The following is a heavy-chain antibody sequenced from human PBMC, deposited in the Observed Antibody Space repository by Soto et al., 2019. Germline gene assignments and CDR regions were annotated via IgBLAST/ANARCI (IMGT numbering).Heavy chain of an antibody. CDR3: ARLVYDTRLNYMYFDF. CDR2: IFHDGTA. J-gene: IGHJ4*02. Sequence: SETLSLTCAVSGVSISSGNWWTWVRQTPQRGLEYIGEIFHDGTANYYPSFERRVAISVDTSKNQFSLKLTSVTAAYTAIYFCARLVYDTRLNYMYFDFWGQGALVTVSS. D-gene: IGHD3-10*01. V-gene: IGHV4-4*02. CDR1: GVSISSGNW.